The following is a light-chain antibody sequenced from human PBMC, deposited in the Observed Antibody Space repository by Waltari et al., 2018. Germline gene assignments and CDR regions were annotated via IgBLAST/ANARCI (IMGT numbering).Light chain of an antibody. V-gene: IGKV3-20*01. CDR3: QHYGSSPTWI. CDR2: AAS. CDR1: QTVNSDF. Sequence: EIVLTQSPGTLSLSPGERAKLSCRASQTVNSDFLTWYQQKPGQPPRLLIYAASHRATDTPNRFSGGGSGTEFTLTISRVEPEDFAVYYCQHYGSSPTWIFGQGTKVEIK. J-gene: IGKJ1*01.